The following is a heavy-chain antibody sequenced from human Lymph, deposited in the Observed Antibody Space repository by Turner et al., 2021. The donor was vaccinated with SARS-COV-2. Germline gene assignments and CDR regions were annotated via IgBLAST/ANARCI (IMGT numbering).Heavy chain of an antibody. J-gene: IGHJ4*02. V-gene: IGHV3-43*02. CDR1: GFTFDDYA. CDR2: IRGDGGST. Sequence: EVQLVESGGGVVQPGGSLRLSCAASGFTFDDYAMHWVRQGPGKGLEWVSLIRGDGGSTYSADSVKGRFTISRDNSKNSLYLQMNSLRTEDTALYYCAKDPGYCSGGSCYSRTYFDYWGQGTLVTVSS. CDR3: AKDPGYCSGGSCYSRTYFDY. D-gene: IGHD2-15*01.